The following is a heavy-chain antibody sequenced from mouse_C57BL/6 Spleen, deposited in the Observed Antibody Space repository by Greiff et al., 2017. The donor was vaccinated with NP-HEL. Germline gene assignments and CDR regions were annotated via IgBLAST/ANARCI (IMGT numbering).Heavy chain of an antibody. V-gene: IGHV1-50*01. J-gene: IGHJ2*01. CDR1: GYTFTSYW. Sequence: QVQLEQPGAELVKPGASVKLSCKASGYTFTSYWMQWVKQRPGQGLEWIGEIDPSDSYTNYNQKFKGKATLTVDTSSSTAYMQLSSLTSEYSAVYYCARWSDYSNDLDDWGQGTTLTVSS. D-gene: IGHD2-12*01. CDR2: IDPSDSYT. CDR3: ARWSDYSNDLDD.